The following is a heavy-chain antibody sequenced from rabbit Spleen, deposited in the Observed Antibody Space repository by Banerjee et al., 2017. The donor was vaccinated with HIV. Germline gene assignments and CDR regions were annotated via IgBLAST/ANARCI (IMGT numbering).Heavy chain of an antibody. CDR2: IAVGSGGFT. J-gene: IGHJ6*01. Sequence: QSLEESGGDLVKPGASLTLTCTASGFSFSSSYYMCWVRQPPGKGLEWIACIAVGSGGFTYYATWAKGRFTISTTSSTTVTLQMTSLTAADTATYFCARDLAGAIGWNFYLWGPGTLVTVS. V-gene: IGHV1S40*01. CDR3: ARDLAGAIGWNFYL. D-gene: IGHD4-1*01. CDR1: GFSFSSSYY.